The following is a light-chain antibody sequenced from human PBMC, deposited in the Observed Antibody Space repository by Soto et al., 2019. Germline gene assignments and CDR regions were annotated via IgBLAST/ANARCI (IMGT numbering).Light chain of an antibody. CDR2: DTS. CDR3: QQYNSWPPYT. Sequence: EIVLTQSPATLSVSPGERATLSCRASQSVSSNLAWYQQKPGQAPRLLIYDTSSRATGFPARFSGSGSGTEFTLTISSLQSEDIAVSYCQQYNSWPPYTFGQGTKVEIK. V-gene: IGKV3-15*01. J-gene: IGKJ2*01. CDR1: QSVSSN.